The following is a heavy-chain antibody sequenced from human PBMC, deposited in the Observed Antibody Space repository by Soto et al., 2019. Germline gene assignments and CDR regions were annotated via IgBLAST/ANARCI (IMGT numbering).Heavy chain of an antibody. J-gene: IGHJ4*02. D-gene: IGHD4-17*01. CDR1: GGTFSSYP. CDR2: IIPIFGTA. Sequence: SVKVSCKASGGTFSSYPISWVRQAPGQGLEWMGGIIPIFGTANYAQKFQGRVTITADESTSTAYMELSSLRSEDTAVYYCARYPDYGDYYFDYWGQGTLVTVSS. CDR3: ARYPDYGDYYFDY. V-gene: IGHV1-69*13.